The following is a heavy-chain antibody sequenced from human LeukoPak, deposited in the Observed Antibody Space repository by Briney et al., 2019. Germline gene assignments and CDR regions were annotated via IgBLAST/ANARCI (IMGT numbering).Heavy chain of an antibody. V-gene: IGHV6-1*01. J-gene: IGHJ4*02. D-gene: IGHD6-19*01. CDR3: ARGRTVPGNDY. CDR2: TYYKSKWYN. CDR1: GDSVSSSSAT. Sequence: SQTLSLTCAISGDSVSSSSATWHWIRQSPSRGLEWLGRTYYKSKWYNDYAVSVKSRITINPDTSKNQFSLRLNSVTPEDTAVYYCARGRTVPGNDYWGQGTLVTVSS.